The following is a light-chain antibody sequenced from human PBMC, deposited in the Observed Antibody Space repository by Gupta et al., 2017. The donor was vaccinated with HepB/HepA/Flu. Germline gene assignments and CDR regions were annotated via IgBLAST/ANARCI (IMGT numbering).Light chain of an antibody. CDR2: LNSDGSH. Sequence: QLVLTQPPSASASLGASVKLTCTLSSGHSNYAIAWHQQQPEKGPRYLMKLNSDGSHRKGDGIPDRFSGSSSGAERYLTISSLQSEDEADYYCQTWGTGIRVFGGGTKLTVL. V-gene: IGLV4-69*01. CDR1: SGHSNYA. CDR3: QTWGTGIRV. J-gene: IGLJ2*01.